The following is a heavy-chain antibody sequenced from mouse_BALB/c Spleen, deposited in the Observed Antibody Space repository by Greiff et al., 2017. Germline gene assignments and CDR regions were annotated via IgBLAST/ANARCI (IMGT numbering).Heavy chain of an antibody. CDR1: GFTFSDYY. CDR2: ISDGGSYT. V-gene: IGHV5-4*02. J-gene: IGHJ3*01. D-gene: IGHD2-4*01. CDR3: VFYYDYDGGFAY. Sequence: LVESGGGLVKPGGSLKLSCAASGFTFSDYYMYWVRQTPEKRLEWVATISDGGSYTYYPDSVKGRFTISRDNAKNNLYLQMSSLKSEDTAMYYCVFYYDYDGGFAYWGQGTLVTVSA.